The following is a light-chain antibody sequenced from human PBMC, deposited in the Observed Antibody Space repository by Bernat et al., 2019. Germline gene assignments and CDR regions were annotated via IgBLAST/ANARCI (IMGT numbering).Light chain of an antibody. CDR3: QQLDNFPIT. Sequence: DIQLTQSPSFLSASVGDRVTITCRASQVIGSYLAWYQQKPGKAPNLLIYGAATLQSGVPSRFSGSGLGTAFTLTISSLQPEDSATYYCQQLDNFPITFGQGTRLEIK. CDR1: QVIGSY. J-gene: IGKJ5*01. V-gene: IGKV1-9*01. CDR2: GAA.